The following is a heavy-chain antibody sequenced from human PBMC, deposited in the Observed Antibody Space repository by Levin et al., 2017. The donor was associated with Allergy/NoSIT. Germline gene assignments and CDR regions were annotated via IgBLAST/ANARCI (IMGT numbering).Heavy chain of an antibody. CDR2: IIPIFGTA. V-gene: IGHV1-69*06. Sequence: SVKVSCKASGGTFSSYAISWVRQAPGQGLEWMGGIIPIFGTANYAQKFQGRVTITADKSTSTAYMELSSLRSEDTAVYYCARGGDDILTGYFASPNANYYYYGMDGWGQGTTVTVSS. D-gene: IGHD3-9*01. CDR3: ARGGDDILTGYFASPNANYYYYGMDG. CDR1: GGTFSSYA. J-gene: IGHJ6*02.